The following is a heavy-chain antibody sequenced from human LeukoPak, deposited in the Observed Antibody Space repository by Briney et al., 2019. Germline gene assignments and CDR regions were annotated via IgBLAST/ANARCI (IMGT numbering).Heavy chain of an antibody. Sequence: ASVKVSCKASGYTFTGYYMHWVRQAPGQGLEWMGWINPNSGGTNFAQKFQGRVTVTRDTSISTAYMELSRLRSDDTAVYYCARENRGGTSISSHIYYFDYWGQGTLVTVSS. D-gene: IGHD1-14*01. V-gene: IGHV1-2*02. CDR1: GYTFTGYY. CDR2: INPNSGGT. J-gene: IGHJ4*02. CDR3: ARENRGGTSISSHIYYFDY.